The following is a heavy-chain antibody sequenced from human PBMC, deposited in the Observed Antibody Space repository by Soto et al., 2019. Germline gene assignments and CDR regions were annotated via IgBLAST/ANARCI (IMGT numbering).Heavy chain of an antibody. CDR2: IFYSGST. CDR3: ARRYGWLYFDY. J-gene: IGHJ4*02. Sequence: SETLSLTCTVSGDSISRSNYFWGWIRQPPGTGLEWIGTIFYSGSTYYNPSLKSRVTISVDTSKTPFSLRLISVPAADTALYYCARRYGWLYFDYWGQGSLVTVSS. CDR1: GDSISRSNYF. V-gene: IGHV4-39*01. D-gene: IGHD6-19*01.